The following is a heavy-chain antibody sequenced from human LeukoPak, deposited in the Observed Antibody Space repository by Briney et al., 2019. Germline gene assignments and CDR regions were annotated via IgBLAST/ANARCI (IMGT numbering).Heavy chain of an antibody. CDR2: INPNSGGT. CDR3: AREGLKSYDSSGYYSDAFDI. CDR1: GYTFTGYY. J-gene: IGHJ3*02. V-gene: IGHV1-2*02. Sequence: ASVKVSCKASGYTFTGYYIHWVRQAPGQGLEWMGWINPNSGGTHYAQKFQGRVTMTRDTSISTAYMELSRLRSDDTAVYYCAREGLKSYDSSGYYSDAFDIWGQGTMVTVSS. D-gene: IGHD3-22*01.